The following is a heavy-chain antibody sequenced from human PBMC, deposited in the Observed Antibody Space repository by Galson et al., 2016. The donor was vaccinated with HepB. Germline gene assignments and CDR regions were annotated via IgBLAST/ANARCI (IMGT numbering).Heavy chain of an antibody. Sequence: SETLSLTCSVSGGSFSSNGHYWGWIRQPPGGGLEWIVSVYYGGSTYYNPSLKSRVTISVDTSKNQFSLNLHSVTAADTSVYYCVSQIEGIARDVDYWGQGSLVTGS. D-gene: IGHD3-10*01. CDR1: GGSFSSNGHY. CDR2: VYYGGST. V-gene: IGHV4-39*01. J-gene: IGHJ4*02. CDR3: VSQIEGIARDVDY.